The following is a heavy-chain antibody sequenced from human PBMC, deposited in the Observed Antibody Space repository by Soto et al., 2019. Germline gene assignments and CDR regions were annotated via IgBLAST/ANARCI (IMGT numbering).Heavy chain of an antibody. CDR3: ASDDGRAYCGGDCYS. CDR1: GGTFSSYT. CDR2: IIPILGIA. J-gene: IGHJ4*02. V-gene: IGHV1-69*02. D-gene: IGHD2-21*02. Sequence: QVQLVQSGAEVKKPGSSVKVSCKASGGTFSSYTISWVRQAPGQGLEWMGRIIPILGIANYAQKFQGRVTITADKSTSTAYMELSSLRSEDTAVYYCASDDGRAYCGGDCYSWGQGTLGTVSA.